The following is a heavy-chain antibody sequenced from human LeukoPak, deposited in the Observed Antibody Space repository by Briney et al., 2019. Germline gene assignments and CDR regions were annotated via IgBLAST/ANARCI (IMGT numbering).Heavy chain of an antibody. J-gene: IGHJ4*02. CDR2: IYTSGST. V-gene: IGHV4-61*02. CDR3: ARGPSNDY. CDR1: GGSISSGSYY. Sequence: PSQTLSLTCTVSGGSISSGSYYWSWIRQPAGKGLEWIGRIYTSGSTNYNPSLKGRVTISVDTSKNQFSLKLSSVTAADTAVYYCARGPSNDYWGQGTLVTVSS.